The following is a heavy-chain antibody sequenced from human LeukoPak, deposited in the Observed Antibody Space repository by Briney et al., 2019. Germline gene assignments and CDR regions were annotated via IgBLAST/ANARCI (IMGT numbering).Heavy chain of an antibody. D-gene: IGHD2-2*01. CDR3: AKDPGVPAATNAFDI. CDR2: ISYDGSNK. Sequence: GGSLRLSCAASGFTFSSYGMHWVRQAPGKGLEWVAVISYDGSNKYYADSVKGRFTISRDNSKNTLYLQMNSLRAEDTAVYYCAKDPGVPAATNAFDIWGQGTMVTVSS. V-gene: IGHV3-30*18. J-gene: IGHJ3*02. CDR1: GFTFSSYG.